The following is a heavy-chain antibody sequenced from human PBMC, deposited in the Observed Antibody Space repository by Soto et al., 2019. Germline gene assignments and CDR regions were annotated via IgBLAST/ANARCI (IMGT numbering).Heavy chain of an antibody. V-gene: IGHV4-39*01. CDR1: GGSISSSSYY. CDR2: IYYSGST. CDR3: ARHIAVAGGSDFDY. J-gene: IGHJ4*02. Sequence: SETLSLTCTVSGGSISSSSYYWGWTRQPPGKGLEWIGSIYYSGSTYYNPSLKSRVTISVDTSKNQFSLKLSSVTAADTAVYYCARHIAVAGGSDFDYWGQGTLVTVSS. D-gene: IGHD6-19*01.